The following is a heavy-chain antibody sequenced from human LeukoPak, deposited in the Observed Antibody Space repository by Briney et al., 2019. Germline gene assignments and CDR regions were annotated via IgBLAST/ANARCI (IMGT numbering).Heavy chain of an antibody. Sequence: GASVKVSCKASGGTFSSYAISWVRQAPGQGLEWMGGIIPIFGTANYAQKFQGRVTITADKSTSTAYMELSSLRSEDTAVYYCARGRAAAGLSDAFDIWGQGTMVTVSS. D-gene: IGHD6-13*01. V-gene: IGHV1-69*06. J-gene: IGHJ3*02. CDR1: GGTFSSYA. CDR3: ARGRAAAGLSDAFDI. CDR2: IIPIFGTA.